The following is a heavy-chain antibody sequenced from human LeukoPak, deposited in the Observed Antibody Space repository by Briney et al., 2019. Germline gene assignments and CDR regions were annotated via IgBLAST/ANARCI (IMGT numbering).Heavy chain of an antibody. CDR2: INPSGGGA. V-gene: IGHV1-46*02. D-gene: IGHD6-13*01. Sequence: ASVKVSCKASGYTFNSFQMHWVRQAPGQGLERMGIINPSGGGAFYAQKFQGGVTMTRDTSTSTAYMELSSLRSEDTAVYYCARPRTSSWYFFDYWGQGTLVTVSS. CDR3: ARPRTSSWYFFDY. J-gene: IGHJ4*02. CDR1: GYTFNSFQ.